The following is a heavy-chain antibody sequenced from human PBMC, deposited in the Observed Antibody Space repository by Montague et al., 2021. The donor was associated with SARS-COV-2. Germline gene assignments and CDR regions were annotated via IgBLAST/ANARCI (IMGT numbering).Heavy chain of an antibody. D-gene: IGHD6-19*01. Sequence: SETLSLTCAVSGGSIKTYIWWSWVRQAPGKGLELLGEILHSGTANYNPSLKSRVTISVDKSRNEFSLKLSSLTAADTAVYFCAKDVSLSVAALDSWGQGTLVTVSS. J-gene: IGHJ4*02. CDR3: AKDVSLSVAALDS. CDR2: ILHSGTA. CDR1: GGSIKTYIW. V-gene: IGHV4-4*02.